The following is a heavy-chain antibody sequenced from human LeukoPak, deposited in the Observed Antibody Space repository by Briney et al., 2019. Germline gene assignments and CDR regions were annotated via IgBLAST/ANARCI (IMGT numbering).Heavy chain of an antibody. CDR2: INAGNGNT. Sequence: ASVKVSCKASGYTFTSYAMHWVRQAPGQRLEWMGWINAGNGNTKYSQKFQGRVTMTEDTSTDTAYMELSSLRSEDTAVYYCATLVNVLYSSSWYRAFDIWGQGTMVTVSS. CDR1: GYTFTSYA. J-gene: IGHJ3*02. V-gene: IGHV1-3*01. CDR3: ATLVNVLYSSSWYRAFDI. D-gene: IGHD6-13*01.